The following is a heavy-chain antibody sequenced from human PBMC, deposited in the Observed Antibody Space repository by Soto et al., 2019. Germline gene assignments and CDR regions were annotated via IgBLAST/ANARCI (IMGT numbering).Heavy chain of an antibody. CDR3: AASDSSSWQHDY. V-gene: IGHV1-69*01. CDR1: GDSFSSYA. Sequence: QVQLVQSGAEMKKPGSSVKVSCKVSGDSFSSYAISWVRQAPGEGLEWVGGIIPIFETANYAKNFQGRVTITAVESTTTAYLEVTRLRPQDTAVFYCAASDSSSWQHDYWGQGTLITVSS. J-gene: IGHJ4*02. D-gene: IGHD6-13*01. CDR2: IIPIFETA.